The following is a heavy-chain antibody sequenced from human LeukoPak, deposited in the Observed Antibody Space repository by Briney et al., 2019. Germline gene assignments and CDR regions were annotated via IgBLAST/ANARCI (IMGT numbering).Heavy chain of an antibody. CDR1: GFAFSIYA. V-gene: IGHV3-30*04. Sequence: GGSLRLSCAASGFAFSIYAIHWVRQAPGKGLEWVAFISYDGNVKYYAASVKGRFTLSRDNSKNTLYLQMNSLRAEDTAVYYCESLDYWGQGTLVTVSS. CDR3: ESLDY. J-gene: IGHJ4*02. CDR2: ISYDGNVK.